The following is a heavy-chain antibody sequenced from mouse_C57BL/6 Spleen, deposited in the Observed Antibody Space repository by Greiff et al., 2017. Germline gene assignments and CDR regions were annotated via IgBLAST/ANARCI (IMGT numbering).Heavy chain of an antibody. CDR2: IYPGSGST. D-gene: IGHD2-1*01. CDR3: ARDYGNSAAMDY. J-gene: IGHJ4*01. CDR1: GYTFTSYW. V-gene: IGHV1-55*01. Sequence: QVQLQQPGAELVKPGASVKMSCKASGYTFTSYWITWVKQRPGQGLEWIGDIYPGSGSTNYNEKFKSKATLTVDTSSSTAYMQLSSLTSEDSAVYYCARDYGNSAAMDYWGQGTSVTVSS.